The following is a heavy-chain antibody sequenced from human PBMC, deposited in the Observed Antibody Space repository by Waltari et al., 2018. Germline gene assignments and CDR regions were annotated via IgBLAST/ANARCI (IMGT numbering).Heavy chain of an antibody. Sequence: EVQLVESGGGLVQPGGSLRLSCAASGFTFSSYSMNWVRQAPGKGREWVSYISSSGRTIYYADSVKGRFTISRDNAKNSLYLQMNSLRAEDTAVYYCARGAVERSNYWGQGTLVTVSS. CDR2: ISSSGRTI. CDR3: ARGAVERSNY. D-gene: IGHD1-1*01. V-gene: IGHV3-48*01. CDR1: GFTFSSYS. J-gene: IGHJ4*02.